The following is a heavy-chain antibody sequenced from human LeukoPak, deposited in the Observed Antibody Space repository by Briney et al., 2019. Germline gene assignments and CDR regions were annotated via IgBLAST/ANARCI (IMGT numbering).Heavy chain of an antibody. CDR1: GGSFSGYY. CDR2: INHSGST. J-gene: IGHJ3*02. D-gene: IGHD6-13*01. Sequence: PSETLSLTCAVYGGSFSGYYWSWIRQPPGKGLEWIGEINHSGSTNYNPSLKSRVTISVDTSKNQFSLKLSSVTAADTAVYYCARGRWYRDAFDIWGQRTMVTVSS. CDR3: ARGRWYRDAFDI. V-gene: IGHV4-34*01.